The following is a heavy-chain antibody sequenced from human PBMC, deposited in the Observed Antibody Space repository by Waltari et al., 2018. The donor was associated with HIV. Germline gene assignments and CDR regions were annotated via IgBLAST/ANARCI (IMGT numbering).Heavy chain of an antibody. D-gene: IGHD1-26*01. J-gene: IGHJ4*02. V-gene: IGHV4-34*01. Sequence: QVQLQQWGAGLLKPSETLSLTCAVYGGSFSGYYWGWIRQPPGTGLVWIGEINHSGSTNYNPSLKSRVTISVDTSKNQFSLKLSSVTAADTAVYYCARGVLGRGDYWGQGTLVTVSS. CDR2: INHSGST. CDR1: GGSFSGYY. CDR3: ARGVLGRGDY.